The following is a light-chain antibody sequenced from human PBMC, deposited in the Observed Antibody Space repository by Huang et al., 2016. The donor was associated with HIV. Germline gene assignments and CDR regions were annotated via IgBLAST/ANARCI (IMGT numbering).Light chain of an antibody. CDR1: QDIRKS. V-gene: IGKV1-NL1*01. CDR2: YAS. CDR3: QQYSDTPPWT. Sequence: DIQMTQSPSSLSASAGDRVTITCRASQDIRKSLAWYQQKPGKAPKLFIYYASRLETGVPYRFSGSGSGTDYTLTISSLQPEDFATYYCQQYSDTPPWTFGQGTKVEI. J-gene: IGKJ1*01.